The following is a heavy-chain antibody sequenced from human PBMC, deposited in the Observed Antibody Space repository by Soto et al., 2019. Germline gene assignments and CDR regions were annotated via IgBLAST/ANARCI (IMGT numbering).Heavy chain of an antibody. V-gene: IGHV3-30-3*01. D-gene: IGHD3-9*01. CDR1: GFTFSTSA. CDR2: ISYGGNSE. CDR3: VREEIDAGRAHFGC. Sequence: QVQVVESGGGVVQPGGSLRLSCAASGFTFSTSAMHWVRQAPGKGLEWMAAISYGGNSEYYADSVKGRFTVSRDISESTLYLQMNGLRAEDTAVYYCVREEIDAGRAHFGCWGLGTLVSVSS. J-gene: IGHJ4*02.